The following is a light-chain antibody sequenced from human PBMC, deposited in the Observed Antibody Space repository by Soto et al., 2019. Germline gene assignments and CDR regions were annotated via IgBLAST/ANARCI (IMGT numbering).Light chain of an antibody. Sequence: DIQMTQSPSSLSASVRDRVTITCRASQGISNYLAWYQKKPGKVPKLLIYAASPLQSEVPSRFSGRGSGTDFTLTISSLQPEDVATYYCQKYDSAPWTFGQGTKVEIK. J-gene: IGKJ1*01. CDR1: QGISNY. CDR3: QKYDSAPWT. V-gene: IGKV1-27*01. CDR2: AAS.